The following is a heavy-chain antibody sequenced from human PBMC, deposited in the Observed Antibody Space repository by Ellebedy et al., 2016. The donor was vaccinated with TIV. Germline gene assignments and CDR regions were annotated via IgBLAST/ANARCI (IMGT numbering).Heavy chain of an antibody. V-gene: IGHV1-46*01. CDR1: GYTFTSYY. D-gene: IGHD2-15*01. Sequence: ASVKVSXXASGYTFTSYYMHWVRQAPGQGLEWMGIINPSGGSTSYAQKFQGRVTMTRDTSTSTVYMELSSLRSEDTAVYYCARVRDIVEDMDVWGQGTTVTVSS. J-gene: IGHJ6*02. CDR3: ARVRDIVEDMDV. CDR2: INPSGGST.